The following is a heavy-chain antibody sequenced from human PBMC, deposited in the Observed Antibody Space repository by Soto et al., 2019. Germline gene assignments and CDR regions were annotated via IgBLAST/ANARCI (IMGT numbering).Heavy chain of an antibody. V-gene: IGHV5-51*01. CDR3: ARTYYYDSSGYYYYYYGMDV. J-gene: IGHJ6*02. Sequence: GESLKISCKGSGYSFTSYWIGWVRQMPGKGLEWMGIIYPGDSDARYSPSFQGQVTISADKSISTAYLQWSSLKASDTAMYYCARTYYYDSSGYYYYYYGMDVWGQGTTVTVSS. D-gene: IGHD3-22*01. CDR2: IYPGDSDA. CDR1: GYSFTSYW.